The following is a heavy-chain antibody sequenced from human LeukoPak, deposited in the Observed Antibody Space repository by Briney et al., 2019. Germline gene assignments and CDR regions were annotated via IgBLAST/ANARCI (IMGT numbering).Heavy chain of an antibody. J-gene: IGHJ4*02. CDR3: ARAVGYWGFSDY. Sequence: GRSLRLSCAASRFTFSRYGMHWVRQAPGKGLEWVAVISYDGSNKYYADSVKGRFTISRDNSKNTLYLQMNSLRAEDTAVYYCARAVGYWGFSDYWGQGTLVTVSS. V-gene: IGHV3-30*03. CDR1: RFTFSRYG. CDR2: ISYDGSNK. D-gene: IGHD2-8*02.